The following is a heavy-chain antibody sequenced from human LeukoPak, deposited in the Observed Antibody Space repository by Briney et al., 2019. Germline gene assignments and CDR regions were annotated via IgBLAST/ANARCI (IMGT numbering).Heavy chain of an antibody. CDR1: GFTLNDYW. J-gene: IGHJ4*02. CDR2: ISPEGRNI. CDR3: VRDGGGTTPYDS. D-gene: IGHD1-7*01. Sequence: PGGSQRLSCAASGFTLNDYWMNWVRQTPGKGPVWVSHISPEGRNIAYADSVKGRFTISRDSAKNTLYLQMNSLRVGDTAVYYCVRDGGGTTPYDSWGQGTLVTVSS. V-gene: IGHV3-74*01.